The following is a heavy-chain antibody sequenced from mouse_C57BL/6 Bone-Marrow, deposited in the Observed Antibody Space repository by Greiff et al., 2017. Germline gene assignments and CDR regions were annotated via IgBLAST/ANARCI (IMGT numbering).Heavy chain of an antibody. V-gene: IGHV5-6*01. CDR3: ARRGNFYYYGSSPFAY. J-gene: IGHJ3*01. CDR1: GFTFSSYG. Sequence: EVQRVESGGDLVKPGGSLKLSCAASGFTFSSYGMSWVRQTPDKRLEWVATISSGGSYTYYPDSVKGRFTISRDNAKNTLYLQMSSLKSEDTAMYYCARRGNFYYYGSSPFAYWGQGTLVTVSA. D-gene: IGHD1-1*01. CDR2: ISSGGSYT.